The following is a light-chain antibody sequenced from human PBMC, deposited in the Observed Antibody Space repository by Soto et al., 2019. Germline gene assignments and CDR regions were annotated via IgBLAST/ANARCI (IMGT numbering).Light chain of an antibody. V-gene: IGKV3-20*01. J-gene: IGKJ1*01. CDR3: QQYGSSGT. Sequence: ETVLTQSPGTLSLPPGETATLSCRASQSVSNNYLAWYQQKPGQAPRPLIYGASNRATGIPDRLSGSGSGTDFTLTISRLEPEDSAVYYCQQYGSSGTFGQGTKVDIK. CDR2: GAS. CDR1: QSVSNNY.